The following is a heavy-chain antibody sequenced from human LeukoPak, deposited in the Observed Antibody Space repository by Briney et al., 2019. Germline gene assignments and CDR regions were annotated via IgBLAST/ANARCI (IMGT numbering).Heavy chain of an antibody. CDR2: IVVGSGDT. CDR3: ARGRGNGPAAIVTRFDP. CDR1: GFTFSTSA. Sequence: TSVKVSCKASGFTFSTSAVQWVRQARGQRLEWIGWIVVGSGDTKYAQELQGRLTITRDMSTNTAYMELSSLRSEDTAVYYCARGRGNGPAAIVTRFDPWGQGTLVTVSS. J-gene: IGHJ5*02. V-gene: IGHV1-58*01. D-gene: IGHD2-2*01.